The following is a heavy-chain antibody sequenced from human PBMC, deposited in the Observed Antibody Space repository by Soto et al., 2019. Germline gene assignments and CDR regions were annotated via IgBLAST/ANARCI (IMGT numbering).Heavy chain of an antibody. Sequence: SETLSLTCTVSGGSISSYYWSWIRQPPGKGLEWIGYIYYSGSPNYNPSLKSRVTISVDRSKNQFSLKLSSVTAADTAVYYCARVGLGRSYYYDSSGYDDAFDIWGQGTMVTVSS. D-gene: IGHD3-22*01. J-gene: IGHJ3*02. V-gene: IGHV4-59*12. CDR2: IYYSGSP. CDR3: ARVGLGRSYYYDSSGYDDAFDI. CDR1: GGSISSYY.